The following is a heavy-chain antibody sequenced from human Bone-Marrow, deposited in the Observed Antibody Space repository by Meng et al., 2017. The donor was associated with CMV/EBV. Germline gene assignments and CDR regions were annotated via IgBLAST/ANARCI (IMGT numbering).Heavy chain of an antibody. CDR1: GASISSFRYY. Sequence: SETLSLTCTVSGASISSFRYYWTWIRQSPDKGLEWIGSIFYTGKTDYNPSLSSRVTMSLDTSKKQFSLNVQSVSAADTAVYYCARDSQHHFYGLDVWGQGTTVTVSS. V-gene: IGHV4-39*07. J-gene: IGHJ6*02. CDR3: ARDSQHHFYGLDV. CDR2: IFYTGKT. D-gene: IGHD1-14*01.